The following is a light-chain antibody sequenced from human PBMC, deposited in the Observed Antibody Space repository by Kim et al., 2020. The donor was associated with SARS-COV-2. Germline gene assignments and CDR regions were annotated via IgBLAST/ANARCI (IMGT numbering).Light chain of an antibody. CDR2: VVS. Sequence: SASVGDRVTITCRASQSINNFFNWYQHKSGKAPKLLISVVSSLQSGVPSRFSGNGSGTEFTLTISRLQPEDFATYYCQQSDSSPPTFGQGTKVEI. CDR3: QQSDSSPPT. CDR1: QSINNF. V-gene: IGKV1-39*01. J-gene: IGKJ1*01.